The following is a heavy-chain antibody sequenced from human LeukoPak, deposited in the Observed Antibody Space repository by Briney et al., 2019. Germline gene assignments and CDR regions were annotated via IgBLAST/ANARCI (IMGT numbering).Heavy chain of an antibody. D-gene: IGHD3-16*02. J-gene: IGHJ4*02. Sequence: SETLSLTCTVSGGSISSSSYYWGWIRQPPGKGLEWIGSIYYSGSTYYNPSLKSRVTISVDTSKNQFSLKLSSVTAADTAVYYCARPPFITFGGVIPGYFDYWGQGTLVTVSS. CDR2: IYYSGST. CDR1: GGSISSSSYY. V-gene: IGHV4-39*01. CDR3: ARPPFITFGGVIPGYFDY.